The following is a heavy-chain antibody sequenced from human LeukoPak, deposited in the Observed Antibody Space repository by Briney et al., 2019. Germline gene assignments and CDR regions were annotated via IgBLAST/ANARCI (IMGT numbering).Heavy chain of an antibody. CDR3: ARGTFSPQGSYFGH. J-gene: IGHJ4*02. CDR2: ISGGAGST. V-gene: IGHV3-23*01. CDR1: GFTFSSYA. D-gene: IGHD3-10*01. Sequence: GALRLSCAASGFTFSSYAMSWVRQAPGKGLEWVSVISGGAGSTYYADSVKGRFTISRDNSKNTLYLQMNSLRAEDTAVYYCARGTFSPQGSYFGHWGQGTRVTVSS.